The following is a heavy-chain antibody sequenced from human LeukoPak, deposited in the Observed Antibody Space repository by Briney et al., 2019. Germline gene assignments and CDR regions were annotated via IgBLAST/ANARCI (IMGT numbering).Heavy chain of an antibody. Sequence: SETLSLTCTVFGYSFSSGYYWGWIRQSPGKGLEWIGSVHHSGTTYYNPSLKSRASISVDRSKNQVSLKLISVTAADTAAYYCARDRVGTPGLDAFDIWGLGTMVIVSS. CDR2: VHHSGTT. V-gene: IGHV4-38-2*02. J-gene: IGHJ3*02. CDR1: GYSFSSGYY. D-gene: IGHD1-14*01. CDR3: ARDRVGTPGLDAFDI.